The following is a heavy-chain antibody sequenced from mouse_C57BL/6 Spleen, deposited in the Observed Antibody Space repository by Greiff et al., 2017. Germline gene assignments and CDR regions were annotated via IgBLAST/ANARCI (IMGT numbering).Heavy chain of an antibody. Sequence: VQLQQSGAELVRPGASVKLSCTASGFNIKDDYMHWVKQRPEQGLEWIGWIDPENGDTESASKFQGKATITADTSSNTAYLQLSSLTSEDTAVYYCTTGGLRLAYWGQGTLVTVSA. CDR2: IDPENGDT. CDR3: TTGGLRLAY. D-gene: IGHD2-4*01. V-gene: IGHV14-4*01. J-gene: IGHJ3*01. CDR1: GFNIKDDY.